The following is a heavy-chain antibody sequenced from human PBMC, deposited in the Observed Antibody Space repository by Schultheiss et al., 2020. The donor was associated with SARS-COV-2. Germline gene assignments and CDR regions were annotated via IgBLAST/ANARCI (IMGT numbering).Heavy chain of an antibody. J-gene: IGHJ6*02. CDR1: GYTFTGYY. CDR3: ARGWYCSDGNCPAIYGMDV. V-gene: IGHV1-2*02. D-gene: IGHD2-15*01. CDR2: INPNSGGT. Sequence: ASVKVSCKASGYTFTGYYMHWVRQAPGQGLEWMGWINPNSGGTNYAQKFQGRVTMTRDTSISTAYMELSRLRSEDTAIYYCARGWYCSDGNCPAIYGMDVWGQGTTVTVSS.